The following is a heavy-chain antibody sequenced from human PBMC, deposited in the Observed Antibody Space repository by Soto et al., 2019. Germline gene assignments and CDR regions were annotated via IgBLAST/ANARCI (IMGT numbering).Heavy chain of an antibody. J-gene: IGHJ5*01. D-gene: IGHD3-10*02. V-gene: IGHV1-69*19. CDR2: ISPMFGAA. CDR3: ASEVHVHPPAFGS. Sequence: QVQLVQSGAEMKKPGSSVKVSCQSSGGTFNTYAMNWVRQAPGQGPEWMGDISPMFGAANYAPKFQGRVTHTADDAPGTSSMPLRSLTPEETALHLRASEVHVHPPAFGSRAQATPVSVSS. CDR1: GGTFNTYA.